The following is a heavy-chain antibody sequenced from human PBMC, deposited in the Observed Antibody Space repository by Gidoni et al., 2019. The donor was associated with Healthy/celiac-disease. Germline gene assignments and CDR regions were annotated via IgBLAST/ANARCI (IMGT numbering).Heavy chain of an antibody. J-gene: IGHJ4*02. CDR1: GFTFSSDA. D-gene: IGHD5-18*01. Sequence: EVQLLESGGGLVQRGGSLRLSCAASGFTFSSDARSWVGQAPGTGLEWVSAIRGSGSSTYYADSVKGRFTISRDNAKNTLYLQMNSLRAEDTAVYYCAKDLAPVDTAMASADYWGQGTLVTVSS. CDR3: AKDLAPVDTAMASADY. V-gene: IGHV3-23*01. CDR2: IRGSGSST.